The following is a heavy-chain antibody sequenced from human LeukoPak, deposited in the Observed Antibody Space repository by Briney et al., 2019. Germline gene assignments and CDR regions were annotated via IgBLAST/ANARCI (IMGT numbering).Heavy chain of an antibody. J-gene: IGHJ5*02. V-gene: IGHV4-34*01. Sequence: SETLSLTCAVYGGSFSGYYWSWIRQPPGKGLEWIGEINHSGSTNYNPSLKSRVTISVDTSKNQFSLKLSSVTAADTAVYYCARVGREGIVVVIRHSNWFDPWGQGTLVTVSS. CDR2: INHSGST. CDR3: ARVGREGIVVVIRHSNWFDP. D-gene: IGHD3-22*01. CDR1: GGSFSGYY.